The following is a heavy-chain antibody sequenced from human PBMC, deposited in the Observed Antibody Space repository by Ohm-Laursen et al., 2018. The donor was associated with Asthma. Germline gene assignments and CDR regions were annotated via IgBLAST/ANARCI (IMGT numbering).Heavy chain of an antibody. CDR1: GFSFSSYA. J-gene: IGHJ4*02. D-gene: IGHD2-15*01. CDR2: ISYGGSKK. CDR3: ARATVVVAAYFDY. V-gene: IGHV3-30*03. Sequence: SLRLSCAASGFSFSSYAMHWVRQAPGMGLEWVAVISYGGSKKFYADSVKGRFTISRDNSKNTLYLQMNSLRAEDTAVYYCARATVVVAAYFDYWGQGTLVTVSS.